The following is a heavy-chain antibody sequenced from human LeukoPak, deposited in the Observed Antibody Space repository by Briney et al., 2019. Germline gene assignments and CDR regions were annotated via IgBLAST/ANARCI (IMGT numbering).Heavy chain of an antibody. CDR1: GYSFTSYW. D-gene: IGHD2-15*01. Sequence: HGESLKISCKGSGYSFTSYWSGWVRQMPGKGLEWMGIIYPGDSDTRYSPSFQGQVTISADKSISTAYLQWSSLKASDTAMYYCARGSCDGDCAFDIWGQGTMVTVSS. CDR3: ARGSCDGDCAFDI. J-gene: IGHJ3*02. CDR2: IYPGDSDT. V-gene: IGHV5-51*01.